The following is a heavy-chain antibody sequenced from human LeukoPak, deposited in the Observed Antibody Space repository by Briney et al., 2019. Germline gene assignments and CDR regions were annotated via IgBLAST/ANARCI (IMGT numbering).Heavy chain of an antibody. V-gene: IGHV4-59*08. J-gene: IGHJ1*01. CDR1: GRSISSYY. CDR2: IYYSGST. Sequence: SETLSLTCTVSGRSISSYYWNCIRQPPGKGLEWIGYIYYSGSTNYNPSLKSRVTISVDTSKNQVTLKLSSVTAADTAVYYCASVRWQQLPRDWGQGTLVTVSS. CDR3: ASVRWQQLPRD. D-gene: IGHD6-13*01.